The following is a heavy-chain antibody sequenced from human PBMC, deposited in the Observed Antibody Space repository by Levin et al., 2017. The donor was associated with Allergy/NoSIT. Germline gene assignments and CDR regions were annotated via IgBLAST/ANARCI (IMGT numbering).Heavy chain of an antibody. D-gene: IGHD3-16*01. CDR1: GFTFSTYA. V-gene: IGHV3-23*01. J-gene: IGHJ4*02. CDR3: AKAMLAGLVMVRTSVAMTLFDY. CDR2: ISGGGGST. Sequence: GGSLRLSCAASGFTFSTYAMSWVRQAPGKGLEWVSGISGGGGSTYYADSVKGRFTISRDKSKNTLYLQMNSLRAEDTAVYYCAKAMLAGLVMVRTSVAMTLFDYWGQGTLVTVSS.